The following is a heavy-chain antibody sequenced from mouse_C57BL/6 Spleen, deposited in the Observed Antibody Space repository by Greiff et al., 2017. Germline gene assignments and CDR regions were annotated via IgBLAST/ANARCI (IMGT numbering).Heavy chain of an antibody. D-gene: IGHD1-1*01. J-gene: IGHJ4*01. V-gene: IGHV1-55*01. Sequence: VQLQQPGAELVKPGASVKMSCKASGYTFTSYWITWVKQRPGQGLEWIGDIYPGSGSTNYNEKFKSKATLTVDTSSSTAYMQLSSLTSEDSAVYYCAREGYYYGSSYHYYAMGYWGQGTSVTVSS. CDR3: AREGYYYGSSYHYYAMGY. CDR1: GYTFTSYW. CDR2: IYPGSGST.